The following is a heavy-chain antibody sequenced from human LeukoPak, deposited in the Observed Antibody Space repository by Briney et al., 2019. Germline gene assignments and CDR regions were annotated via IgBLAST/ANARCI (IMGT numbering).Heavy chain of an antibody. CDR2: IYYSGST. V-gene: IGHV4-39*01. J-gene: IGHJ4*02. D-gene: IGHD3-10*01. Sequence: SETLSLTRTVSGGSISSSSHYWGWVRQPPGKGLEWIGNIYYSGSTYYNPSVKSRVTISVDTSKNQFSLKLSSVTAADTAVYYCARPVRSYYGSGTYGVDWGQGTLVTVSS. CDR3: ARPVRSYYGSGTYGVD. CDR1: GGSISSSSHY.